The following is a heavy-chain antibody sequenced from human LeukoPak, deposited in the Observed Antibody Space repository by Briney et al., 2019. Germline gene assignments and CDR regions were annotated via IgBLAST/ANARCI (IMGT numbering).Heavy chain of an antibody. CDR3: AHRLIMIRGIPSNWFDP. CDR1: GFSLSTSGVG. J-gene: IGHJ5*02. D-gene: IGHD3-16*01. CDR2: IYWDDDK. V-gene: IGHV2-5*02. Sequence: SGPTLVNPTQTLTLTCTFSGFSLSTSGVGVGWIRQPPGKAPEWLALIYWDDDKRYNSSLKSRLTIAKDTSKNQVVLTMTNMDPVDTATYYCAHRLIMIRGIPSNWFDPWGQGILVTVSS.